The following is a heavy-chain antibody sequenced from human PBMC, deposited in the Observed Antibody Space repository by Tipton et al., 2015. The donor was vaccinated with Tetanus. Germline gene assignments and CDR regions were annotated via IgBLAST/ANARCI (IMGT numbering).Heavy chain of an antibody. CDR2: IRSKAYGGTT. J-gene: IGHJ6*02. V-gene: IGHV3-49*03. D-gene: IGHD1-7*01. CDR1: GSTFGDYA. CDR3: ARHHWNYKQSPYYYYGMDV. Sequence: SLRLSCTASGSTFGDYAMSWFRQAPGKGLEWVGFIRSKAYGGTTEYAASVKGRFTISRDDSKSIAYLQMNSLKASDTAMYYCARHHWNYKQSPYYYYGMDVWGQGTTVTVSS.